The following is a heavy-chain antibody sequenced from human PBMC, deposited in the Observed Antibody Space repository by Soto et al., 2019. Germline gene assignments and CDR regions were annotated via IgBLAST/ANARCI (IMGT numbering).Heavy chain of an antibody. Sequence: EVQLVESGGGLVKPGGSLRLSCAASGFTFSNAWMSWVRQAPGKGLEWVGRIKSKTDGGTTDYAAPVKGIFTISRDDSKNTLYLQMNSLKTEDTAVYYCTTAPYYYGSGMNWFDPWGQGTLVTVSS. CDR1: GFTFSNAW. CDR2: IKSKTDGGTT. J-gene: IGHJ5*02. D-gene: IGHD3-10*01. V-gene: IGHV3-15*01. CDR3: TTAPYYYGSGMNWFDP.